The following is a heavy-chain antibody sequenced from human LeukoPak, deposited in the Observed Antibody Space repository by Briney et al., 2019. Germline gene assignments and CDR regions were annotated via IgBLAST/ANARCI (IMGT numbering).Heavy chain of an antibody. CDR2: ISYSGTT. CDR1: GGSISTDY. V-gene: IGHV4-59*12. CDR3: ARGSRWDSGYVDAFDI. D-gene: IGHD3-22*01. Sequence: PSETLSLTCTVSGGSISTDYWSWIRQPPGKVLEWIGYISYSGTTNYNPSLKSRVTMSVDTSKNQFSVKLSSVTAADTAVYYCARGSRWDSGYVDAFDIWGQGTMVTVSS. J-gene: IGHJ3*02.